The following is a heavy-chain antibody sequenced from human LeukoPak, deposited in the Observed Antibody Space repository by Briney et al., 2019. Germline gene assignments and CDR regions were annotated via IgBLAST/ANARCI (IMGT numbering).Heavy chain of an antibody. J-gene: IGHJ4*02. CDR2: IKQDGSEK. CDR3: ARTIYGWGSYYR. CDR1: GFTFTDYW. Sequence: PGGSLRLSCAASGFTFTDYWMSWVRQAPGKGLEWVANIKQDGSEKYYVDSVKGRFTISRDNAKNSLYLQMNSLRAEDTAVYYCARTIYGWGSYYRWGQGTLVTVS. V-gene: IGHV3-7*01. D-gene: IGHD3-10*01.